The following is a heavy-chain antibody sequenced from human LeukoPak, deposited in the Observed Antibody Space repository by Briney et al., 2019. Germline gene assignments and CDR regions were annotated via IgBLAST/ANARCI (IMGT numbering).Heavy chain of an antibody. J-gene: IGHJ4*02. CDR2: IYYSGST. Sequence: SETLSLTCTVSGGSISSCYWSWIRQPPGKGLEWIGYIYYSGSTNYNPSLKSRVTISVDTSKNQFSLKLSSVTAADTAVYYCARRIAAAGTFYFDYWGQGTLVTVSS. CDR1: GGSISSCY. CDR3: ARRIAAAGTFYFDY. D-gene: IGHD6-13*01. V-gene: IGHV4-59*08.